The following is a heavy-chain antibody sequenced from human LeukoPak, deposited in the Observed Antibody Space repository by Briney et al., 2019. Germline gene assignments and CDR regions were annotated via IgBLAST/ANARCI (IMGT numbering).Heavy chain of an antibody. CDR2: ISYDGSNK. D-gene: IGHD2-2*01. J-gene: IGHJ4*02. CDR3: ARGSGSTSCHFDY. Sequence: GGSLRLSCAASGLTFSSYAMHWVRQAPGKGLEWVAVISYDGSNKYYADSVKGRFTISRDNSKNTLYLQVNSLRAEDTAVYYCARGSGSTSCHFDYWGQGTLVTVSS. CDR1: GLTFSSYA. V-gene: IGHV3-30-3*01.